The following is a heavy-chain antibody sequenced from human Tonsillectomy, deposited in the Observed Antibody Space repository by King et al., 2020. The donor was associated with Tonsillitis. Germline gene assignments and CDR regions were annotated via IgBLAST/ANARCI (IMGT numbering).Heavy chain of an antibody. CDR2: SYYSGST. V-gene: IGHV4-59*01. D-gene: IGHD3-10*01. Sequence: VQLQESGPGLVKPSETLSLTCTVSGGSISSYYWSWIRQPPGKGLEWIGYSYYSGSTNYNPSLKSRVTISVDTSKNQFSLKLSSVTAADTAVYYCARTTDMLWFGECWFDPWGQGTLVTVSS. J-gene: IGHJ5*02. CDR3: ARTTDMLWFGECWFDP. CDR1: GGSISSYY.